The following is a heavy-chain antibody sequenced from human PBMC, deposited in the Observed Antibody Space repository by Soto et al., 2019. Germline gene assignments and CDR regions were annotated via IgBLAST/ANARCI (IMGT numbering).Heavy chain of an antibody. D-gene: IGHD2-15*01. Sequence: ASVKVSCKVSGYTLTGLSMHWVRQAPGQGLEWMGWINPNSGGTNYAQKFQGWVTMTRDTSISTAYMELSRLRSDDTAVYYCARVIGYCSGGSCYLDAFDIWGQGTMVTVS. J-gene: IGHJ3*02. V-gene: IGHV1-2*04. CDR2: INPNSGGT. CDR3: ARVIGYCSGGSCYLDAFDI. CDR1: GYTLTGLS.